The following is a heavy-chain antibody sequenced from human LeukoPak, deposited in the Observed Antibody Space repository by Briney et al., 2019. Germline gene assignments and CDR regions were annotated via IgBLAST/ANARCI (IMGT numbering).Heavy chain of an antibody. CDR1: GFTFSSYW. Sequence: GGSLRLSCAASGFTFSSYWMSWVRQAPGKGLEWVANIKQDGSEKYYVDSVKGRFTISRDNAKNSLYLQMNSLRAEDTAVYYCARDASRYDSSENGYWGQGTLVTVSS. CDR2: IKQDGSEK. CDR3: ARDASRYDSSENGY. J-gene: IGHJ4*02. V-gene: IGHV3-7*01. D-gene: IGHD3-3*01.